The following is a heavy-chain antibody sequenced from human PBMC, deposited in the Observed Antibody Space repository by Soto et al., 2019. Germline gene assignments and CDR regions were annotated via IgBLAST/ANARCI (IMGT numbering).Heavy chain of an antibody. CDR2: ISHSGST. Sequence: LSLTCAVYGGSFSGYYWSWIRQPPGKGLEWIGEISHSGSTNYNPSLKSRVTISVDTSKNQFSLKLSSVTAADTAVYYCASGTRLYDFWSGYYGGNWFDPWGQGTLVTVSS. CDR1: GGSFSGYY. V-gene: IGHV4-34*01. D-gene: IGHD3-3*01. CDR3: ASGTRLYDFWSGYYGGNWFDP. J-gene: IGHJ5*02.